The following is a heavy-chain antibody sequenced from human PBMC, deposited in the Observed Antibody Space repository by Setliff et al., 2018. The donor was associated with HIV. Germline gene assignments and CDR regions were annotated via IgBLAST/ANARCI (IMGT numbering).Heavy chain of an antibody. CDR1: GGSISSGSYY. J-gene: IGHJ5*02. CDR2: IYNSEST. CDR3: ARHDCGGDCSINWFDP. V-gene: IGHV4-61*02. D-gene: IGHD2-21*02. Sequence: SETLSLTCSVSGGSISSGSYYWSWIRQPAGKGLEWIGRIYNSESTIYNPSLKSRVTLSLDTSKNQFSLELTSVTAADTAVYYCARHDCGGDCSINWFDPWGQGTLVTVSS.